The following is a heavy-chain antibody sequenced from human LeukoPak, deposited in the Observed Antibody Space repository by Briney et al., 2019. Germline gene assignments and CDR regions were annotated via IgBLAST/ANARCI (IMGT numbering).Heavy chain of an antibody. CDR3: ARQVDVGCSSTSCYGHGAFDI. Sequence: PSETLSLTCTVSGGSISSGDYYWSWIRQPPGKGLEWIGYIYHSGSTYYNPSLKSRVTISPDTSKKQFSLKLSSVTAADRAVYYCARQVDVGCSSTSCYGHGAFDIWGQGTLFTVSS. J-gene: IGHJ3*02. V-gene: IGHV4-30-2*01. CDR1: GGSISSGDYY. D-gene: IGHD2-2*01. CDR2: IYHSGST.